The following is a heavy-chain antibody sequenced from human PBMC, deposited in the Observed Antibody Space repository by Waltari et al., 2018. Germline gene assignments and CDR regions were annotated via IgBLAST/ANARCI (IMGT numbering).Heavy chain of an antibody. CDR1: GFTVSSNY. V-gene: IGHV3-53*01. CDR2: IYSGGST. J-gene: IGHJ6*02. CDR3: ARVSTMIDSSGYYPYYYYGMDV. D-gene: IGHD3-22*01. Sequence: EVQLVESGGGFIQPGGSLRLSCAASGFTVSSNYMSWVRQAPGKGLEWVSVIYSGGSTYYADSVKGRFTISRDNSKNTLYLQMNSLRAEDTAVYDCARVSTMIDSSGYYPYYYYGMDVWDQGP.